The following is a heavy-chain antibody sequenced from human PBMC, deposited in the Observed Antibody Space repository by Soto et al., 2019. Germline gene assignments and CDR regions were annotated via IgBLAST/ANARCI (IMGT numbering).Heavy chain of an antibody. J-gene: IGHJ4*02. CDR3: ARDYPGYSGYEEPPLD. Sequence: GASVKVSCKASGYTFTSYGIIWVRQAPGQGLEWMGWISAYNGNTNYAQKLQGRVTMTTDTSTSTAYMELRSLRSDDTAVYYCARDYPGYSGYEEPPLDWGQGTLVTVSS. V-gene: IGHV1-18*01. D-gene: IGHD5-12*01. CDR1: GYTFTSYG. CDR2: ISAYNGNT.